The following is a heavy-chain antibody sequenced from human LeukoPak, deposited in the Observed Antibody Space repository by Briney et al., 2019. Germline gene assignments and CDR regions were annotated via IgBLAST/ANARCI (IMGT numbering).Heavy chain of an antibody. CDR2: IKYSGST. CDR3: AELGITMIGGV. CDR1: GGSFSGYY. J-gene: IGHJ6*04. V-gene: IGHV4-34*01. Sequence: SETLSLTCAVYGGSFSGYYWSWIRQPPGKGLEWIGEIKYSGSTNHNPSLKSRVGISVDTSRNQFSLKLSSVTAADTAVYYCAELGITMIGGVWGKGTTVTISS. D-gene: IGHD3-10*02.